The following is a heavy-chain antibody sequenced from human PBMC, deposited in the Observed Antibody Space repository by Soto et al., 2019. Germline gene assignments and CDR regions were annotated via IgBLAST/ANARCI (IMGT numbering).Heavy chain of an antibody. CDR1: VGSFSGYY. D-gene: IGHD2-8*02. J-gene: IGHJ4*02. V-gene: IGHV4-34*01. CDR3: ARDKITGLFDY. Sequence: QVQLQQWGAGLLKPSETLSLTCAVYVGSFSGYYWTWIRQPPGTGLEWTGEINHSGSTNYNPSLKSRVTISVDTSKTQFSLKLTSVTAADTAVYYCARDKITGLFDYWGQGTLFTVSS. CDR2: INHSGST.